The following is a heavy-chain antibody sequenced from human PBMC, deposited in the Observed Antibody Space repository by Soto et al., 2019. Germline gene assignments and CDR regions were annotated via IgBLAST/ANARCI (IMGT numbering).Heavy chain of an antibody. CDR3: AKGGITPYDSSGYGP. Sequence: GGSLRLSCAASGFTFSSYWMSWVRQAPGKGLEWVANIRENGSRKYYADSVKGRFTISRDNAKNTLYLQMNSLRAEDTAVYYCAKGGITPYDSSGYGPWGQGTLVTVSS. J-gene: IGHJ5*02. D-gene: IGHD3-22*01. CDR1: GFTFSSYW. CDR2: IRENGSRK. V-gene: IGHV3-7*03.